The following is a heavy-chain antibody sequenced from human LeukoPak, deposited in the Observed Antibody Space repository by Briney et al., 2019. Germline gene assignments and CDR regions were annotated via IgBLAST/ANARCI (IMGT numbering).Heavy chain of an antibody. Sequence: AASVKVSCKASGYTFTSYDINWVRQAPGQGLEWMGWINTNTGNPTYAQGFTGRFVFSLDTSVSTAYLQISSLKAEDTAVYYCARDRVITMVRSRFDPWGQGTLVTVSS. V-gene: IGHV7-4-1*02. CDR2: INTNTGNP. CDR3: ARDRVITMVRSRFDP. CDR1: GYTFTSYD. D-gene: IGHD3-10*01. J-gene: IGHJ5*02.